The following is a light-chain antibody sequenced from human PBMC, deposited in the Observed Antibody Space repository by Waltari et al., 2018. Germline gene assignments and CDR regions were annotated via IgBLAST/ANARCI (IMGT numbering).Light chain of an antibody. V-gene: IGLV2-11*01. CDR2: DVT. CDR1: SSDVGGYNY. J-gene: IGLJ2*01. Sequence: QSALTQPRSVSGSPGQSVTISCPGTSSDVGGYNYVSWYQQHTGKAPKLIIYDVTKRPSVVPDRFSGSKSGNTASLTISGLQAEDEADYYCCSYGGSYSFVVFGGGTKLTVL. CDR3: CSYGGSYSFVV.